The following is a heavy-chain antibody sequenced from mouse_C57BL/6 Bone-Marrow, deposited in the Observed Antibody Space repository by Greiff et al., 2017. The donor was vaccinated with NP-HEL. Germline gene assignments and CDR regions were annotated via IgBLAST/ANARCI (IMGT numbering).Heavy chain of an antibody. CDR3: ARSGDGYYYWYVDV. V-gene: IGHV1-54*01. CDR1: GYAFTNYL. J-gene: IGHJ1*03. Sequence: QVQLQQSGAELVRPGTSVKVSCKASGYAFTNYLIEWVKQRPGQGLEWIGVINPGSGGTNYNEKFKGKATLTSDKSSSTAYMQLSSLTSEDSAVYFCARSGDGYYYWYVDVWGTGTTVTVSS. CDR2: INPGSGGT. D-gene: IGHD2-3*01.